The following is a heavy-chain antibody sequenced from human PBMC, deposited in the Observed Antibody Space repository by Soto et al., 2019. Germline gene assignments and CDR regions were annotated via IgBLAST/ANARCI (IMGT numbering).Heavy chain of an antibody. CDR2: INHTGVT. V-gene: IGHV4-34*01. CDR1: GGSVNGYY. J-gene: IGHJ5*02. CDR3: ATRITVFGLLIPPFDP. D-gene: IGHD3-3*01. Sequence: PSETLSLTCAVYGGSVNGYYWNWVRQPPGKGLEWIGEINHTGVTHYNPSLKSRVTMSVDTSKNQFSLRLSSVTAADTAIYYCATRITVFGLLIPPFDPCGQGTQVTFSS.